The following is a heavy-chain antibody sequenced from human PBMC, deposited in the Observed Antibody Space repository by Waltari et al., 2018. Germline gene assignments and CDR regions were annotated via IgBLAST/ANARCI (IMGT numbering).Heavy chain of an antibody. Sequence: QVQLQESCPGLVKPSETLSLTCTVSGGSISSYYWSWIRQPPGKGLEWIGYIYYSGSTNYNPSLKSRVTISVDTSKNQFSLKLSSVTAADTAVYYCARVRPDPYYYYYMDVWGKGTTVTISS. J-gene: IGHJ6*03. V-gene: IGHV4-59*01. D-gene: IGHD4-17*01. CDR1: GGSISSYY. CDR3: ARVRPDPYYYYYMDV. CDR2: IYYSGST.